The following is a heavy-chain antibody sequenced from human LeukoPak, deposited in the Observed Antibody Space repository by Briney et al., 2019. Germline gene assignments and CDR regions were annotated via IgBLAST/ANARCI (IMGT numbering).Heavy chain of an antibody. Sequence: GGSLRLSCAASGCSFSRYSMKWVRQAPGKGLEWVSYISDSSAMYYADSVRGRFTISRDNAKNSLFLQMSSLRVEDTGVYYCARDGGYSGYDADCWGPGTLVTVSS. CDR1: GCSFSRYS. CDR2: ISDSSAM. D-gene: IGHD5-12*01. J-gene: IGHJ4*02. V-gene: IGHV3-48*01. CDR3: ARDGGYSGYDADC.